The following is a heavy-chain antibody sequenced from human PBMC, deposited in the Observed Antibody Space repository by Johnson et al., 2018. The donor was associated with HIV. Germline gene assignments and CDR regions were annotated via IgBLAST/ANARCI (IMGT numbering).Heavy chain of an antibody. V-gene: IGHV3-30*18. CDR3: AKGRMGASGSYNV. CDR2: ISYDGSNK. Sequence: QVQLVESGGGVVQPGRSLRLSCAASGFTFSSYGMHWVRQAPGKGLDWVAVISYDGSNKYYADSVTGRFTISSDNSKNTLYLQMNSLRAEETALYYWAKGRMGASGSYNVWGQGTMVTVSS. CDR1: GFTFSSYG. J-gene: IGHJ3*01. D-gene: IGHD1-26*01.